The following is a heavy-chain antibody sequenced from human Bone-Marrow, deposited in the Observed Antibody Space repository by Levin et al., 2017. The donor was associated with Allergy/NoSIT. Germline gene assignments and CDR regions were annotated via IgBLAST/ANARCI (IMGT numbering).Heavy chain of an antibody. J-gene: IGHJ6*02. CDR1: GYTFTSFG. D-gene: IGHD3-16*01. CDR3: ARTFGVRKPYDMDV. Sequence: ASVKVSCKASGYTFTSFGLSWVRQAPGHGLEWMGWIGGYNGKTNYAQKFQGRVTMSTDTSTSTAYMEVRSLRSDDTAVYYCARTFGVRKPYDMDVWGQGTTVTVPS. CDR2: IGGYNGKT. V-gene: IGHV1-18*01.